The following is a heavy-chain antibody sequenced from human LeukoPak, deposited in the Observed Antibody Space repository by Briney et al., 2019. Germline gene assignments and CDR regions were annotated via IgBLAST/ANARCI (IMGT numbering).Heavy chain of an antibody. D-gene: IGHD4-17*01. J-gene: IGHJ6*02. CDR3: AKEGREDGDYPYGMDV. CDR1: GFTFSSYG. Sequence: PARSLRLSCAASGFTFSSYGMHWVRQAPGMGLEWVAVISYDGSNKYYADSVKGRFTISRDNSKNTLYLQMNSLRAEDTAVYYCAKEGREDGDYPYGMDVWGQGTTVTVSS. V-gene: IGHV3-30*18. CDR2: ISYDGSNK.